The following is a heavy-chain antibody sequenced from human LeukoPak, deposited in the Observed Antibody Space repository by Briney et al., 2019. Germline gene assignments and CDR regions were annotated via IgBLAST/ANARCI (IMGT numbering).Heavy chain of an antibody. CDR3: ARDAIAARPSGGDY. D-gene: IGHD6-6*01. CDR2: INPNSGGT. CDR1: GYTFTGYY. Sequence: ASVKVSCKASGYTFTGYYMHWVRQAPGQGLEWVGWINPNSGGTNYAQKFQGRVTMTRDTSISTAYMELSRLRSDDTAVYYCARDAIAARPSGGDYWGQGTLVTVSS. J-gene: IGHJ4*02. V-gene: IGHV1-2*02.